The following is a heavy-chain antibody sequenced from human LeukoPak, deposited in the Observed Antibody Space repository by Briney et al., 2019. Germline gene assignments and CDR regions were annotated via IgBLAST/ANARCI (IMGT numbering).Heavy chain of an antibody. J-gene: IGHJ4*02. Sequence: GGSLRLSCAASGFTFSSYAMSWVRQAPGKGLERVSAISGSGGSTYYADSVKGRFTISRDNSKNTLYLQMNSLRAEDTAVYYCAKDRGYCSSTSCYATWVLDYWGQGTLVTVSS. CDR3: AKDRGYCSSTSCYATWVLDY. CDR2: ISGSGGST. CDR1: GFTFSSYA. V-gene: IGHV3-23*01. D-gene: IGHD2-2*01.